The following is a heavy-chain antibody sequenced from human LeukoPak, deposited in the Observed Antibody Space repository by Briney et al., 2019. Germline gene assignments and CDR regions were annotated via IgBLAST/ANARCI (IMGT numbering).Heavy chain of an antibody. CDR1: GYTFTSYV. CDR3: AREASSGWFTRSYYFDY. V-gene: IGHV1-18*01. Sequence: ASVKVSCKASGYTFTSYVITWMRQAHGQGLEWMGWISPYNDNTYNTQKFQGRVTLTTDTSTSTAYMELRSLRSDDTAVYYCAREASSGWFTRSYYFDYWGQGTLVTVSS. CDR2: ISPYNDNT. D-gene: IGHD6-19*01. J-gene: IGHJ4*02.